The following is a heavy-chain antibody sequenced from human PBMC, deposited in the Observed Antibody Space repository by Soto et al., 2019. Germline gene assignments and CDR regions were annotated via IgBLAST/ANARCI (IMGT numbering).Heavy chain of an antibody. CDR2: IYYTGST. J-gene: IGHJ4*02. Sequence: SETLSLTCTVSGGSVSSGSYYWSWIRQPPGKGLEWIGCIYYTGSTNYNPSLKSRVTISVDTSKNQFSLKLSSVTAADTAIYYCARIRATGTADFDYWGQGTLVTVSS. CDR3: ARIRATGTADFDY. V-gene: IGHV4-61*01. D-gene: IGHD1-1*01. CDR1: GGSVSSGSYY.